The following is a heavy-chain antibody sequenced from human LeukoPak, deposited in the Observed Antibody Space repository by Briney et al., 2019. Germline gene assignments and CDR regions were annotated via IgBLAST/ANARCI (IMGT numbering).Heavy chain of an antibody. V-gene: IGHV4-59*08. Sequence: SETLSLTCAVSGGSITGHYWNWIRQTPGMRLEWIGYTSYSRTTIYNSYFKGRATMSIDTSKNQLYLNPTSVTATDTAVYYCAKLGHSDGWYLGAFDIWGQGTTVIVSS. J-gene: IGHJ3*02. CDR1: GGSITGHY. CDR3: AKLGHSDGWYLGAFDI. D-gene: IGHD6-19*01. CDR2: TSYSRTT.